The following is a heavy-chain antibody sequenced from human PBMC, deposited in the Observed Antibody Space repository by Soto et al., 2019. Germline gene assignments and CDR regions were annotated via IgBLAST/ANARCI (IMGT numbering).Heavy chain of an antibody. J-gene: IGHJ3*02. Sequence: SETLSLTCTVSGGSISSGVYYWSWICQHPGKGLEWIGYIYYSGSTYYNPSLKSRVTISVDTSKNQFSLKLSSVTAADTAVYYCARVGDGYCSSTSCHDAFDIWGQGTMVTVSS. V-gene: IGHV4-31*03. CDR2: IYYSGST. CDR3: ARVGDGYCSSTSCHDAFDI. D-gene: IGHD2-2*01. CDR1: GGSISSGVYY.